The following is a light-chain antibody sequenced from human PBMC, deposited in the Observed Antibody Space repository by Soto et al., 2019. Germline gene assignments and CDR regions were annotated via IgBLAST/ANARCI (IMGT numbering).Light chain of an antibody. J-gene: IGLJ3*02. Sequence: NFMLTQPHSVSESPGKTVTISCTRSRGSIASNSVQWFQPRPGSSPTTVIYEDTYRPSGVPDRFSGSIDSSSNSASPTISGLKTEDEADYCQSYENWVFGGGTKLTVL. CDR3: QSYENWV. V-gene: IGLV6-57*01. CDR1: RGSIASNS. CDR2: EDT.